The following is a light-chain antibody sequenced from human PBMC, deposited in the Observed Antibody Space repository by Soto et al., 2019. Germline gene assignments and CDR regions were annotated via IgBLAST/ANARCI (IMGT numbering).Light chain of an antibody. CDR3: QQSDSTPYT. J-gene: IGKJ2*01. Sequence: DIQMTQSPSSLSGSVGDRVTITCQASQDISNYLNWYQQKPGKAPRLLIYDASSLLSGVPSRFSGSGSGTDFTLTIASLQPEDFSTYYCQQSDSTPYTFGQGTKVDIK. CDR1: QDISNY. V-gene: IGKV1-39*01. CDR2: DAS.